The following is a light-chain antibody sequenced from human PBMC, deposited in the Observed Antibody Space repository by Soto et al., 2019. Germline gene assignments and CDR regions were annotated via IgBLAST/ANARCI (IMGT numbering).Light chain of an antibody. J-gene: IGKJ1*01. CDR1: QSISSW. CDR2: DAS. V-gene: IGKV1-5*01. Sequence: DIQMTQSPSTLSASVGDRVTITCRASQSISSWLAWYQQKPGKAPKLLIYDASSLESGVPSRFSGSGSGTEFNLTISSLQPDDFATYYCQQYNSYSPLWTFGQGTKVEIK. CDR3: QQYNSYSPLWT.